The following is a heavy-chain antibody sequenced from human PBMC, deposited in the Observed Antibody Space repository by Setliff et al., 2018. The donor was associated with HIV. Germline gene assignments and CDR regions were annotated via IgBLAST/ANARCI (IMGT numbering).Heavy chain of an antibody. D-gene: IGHD5-12*01. V-gene: IGHV3-30*02. Sequence: GGSLRLSWVASGFRFSTYGMHWVRQAPGKGLEWVTFIWYDGSDKYYLDSVKGRFTISRDISRNTLYLQMNSLRVEDTAVYYCAKVGSSGYYEMCDYWGQGTLVTVSS. CDR2: IWYDGSDK. J-gene: IGHJ4*02. CDR3: AKVGSSGYYEMCDY. CDR1: GFRFSTYG.